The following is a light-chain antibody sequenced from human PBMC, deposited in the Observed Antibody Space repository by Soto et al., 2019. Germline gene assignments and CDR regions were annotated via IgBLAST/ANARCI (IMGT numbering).Light chain of an antibody. J-gene: IGKJ4*01. CDR3: QQTYTTPLT. V-gene: IGKV1-39*01. CDR1: QSISSY. Sequence: DIEMTQSPSSLSAYVGDRVNITCRASQSISSYLNWYQQKPGRAPDLLMYGASSLQSGVPSRFTGSGSGTEFTLTITSLQPGDFATYDCQQTYTTPLTFGGGTKVEIK. CDR2: GAS.